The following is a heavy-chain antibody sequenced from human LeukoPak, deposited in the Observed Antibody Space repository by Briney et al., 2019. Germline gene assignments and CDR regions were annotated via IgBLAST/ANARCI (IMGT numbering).Heavy chain of an antibody. V-gene: IGHV3-23*01. CDR3: AKVGAREGAMNQYFQH. CDR1: GSTFSSYA. CDR2: ISGSGGST. D-gene: IGHD1-26*01. J-gene: IGHJ1*01. Sequence: PGGSLRLSCAASGSTFSSYAMSWVRQAPGKGLEWVSAISGSGGSTYYADSVKGRFTISRDNSKNTLYLQMNSLRAEDTAVYYCAKVGAREGAMNQYFQHWGQGTLVTVSS.